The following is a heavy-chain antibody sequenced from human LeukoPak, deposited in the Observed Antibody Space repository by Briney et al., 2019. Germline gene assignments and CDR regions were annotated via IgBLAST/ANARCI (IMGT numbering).Heavy chain of an antibody. CDR1: GYSISSGYY. D-gene: IGHD3-3*01. Sequence: SETLSLTCAVSGYSISSGYYWGWIRQPPGKGLEWIGSIYHSGSTYYNPSLKSRVTISVDTSKNQFPLKLSSVTAADTAVYYCARNLEITIFGVVTLDYFDYWGQGTLVTVSS. J-gene: IGHJ4*02. V-gene: IGHV4-38-2*01. CDR2: IYHSGST. CDR3: ARNLEITIFGVVTLDYFDY.